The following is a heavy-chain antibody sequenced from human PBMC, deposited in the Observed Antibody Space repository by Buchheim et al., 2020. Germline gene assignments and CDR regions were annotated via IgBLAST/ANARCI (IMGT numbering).Heavy chain of an antibody. CDR3: ARDQVRFLEWLVKWAYGMDV. J-gene: IGHJ6*02. D-gene: IGHD3-3*01. CDR1: GFTFSSYG. V-gene: IGHV3-33*01. Sequence: QVQLVESGGGVVQPWRSLRLSCAASGFTFSSYGMHWVRQAPGKGLEWVAVIWYDGSNKYYADSVTGRFTISRDNSKNTLSLQMNSLRAEETAVYYCARDQVRFLEWLVKWAYGMDVWGQGTT. CDR2: IWYDGSNK.